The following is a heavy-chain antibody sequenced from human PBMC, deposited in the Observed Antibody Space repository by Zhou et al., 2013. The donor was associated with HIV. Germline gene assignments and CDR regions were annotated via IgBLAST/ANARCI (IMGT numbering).Heavy chain of an antibody. J-gene: IGHJ6*03. CDR1: GYTLFDFG. CDR3: ARAYSTRWYGGGFYYMDV. D-gene: IGHD6-19*01. CDR2: ISSYNGHT. Sequence: QVQLVQSGTEVKRPGASVKVSCKASGYTLFDFGIGWVRQAPGQGLEWIGWISSYNGHTNYAQKLQGRVTVSTDTSTSTAYMELRSLRPDDTAVYYCARAYSTRWYGGGFYYMDVWGKRDHGHRLL. V-gene: IGHV1-18*01.